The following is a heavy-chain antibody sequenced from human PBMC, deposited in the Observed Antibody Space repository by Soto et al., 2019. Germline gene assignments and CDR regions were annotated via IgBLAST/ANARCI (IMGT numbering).Heavy chain of an antibody. CDR2: IYWDDDK. D-gene: IGHD3-22*01. Sequence: QITLKESGPTLVKPTQTLTLTCTFSGFSLSTSGVGVGWIRQPPGKALEWLALIYWDDDKRYSPSLKSRLTITKDTSKNHVVLTMTNMDPVDTATYYCARDSSGYYGFDYWGQGTLVTVSS. J-gene: IGHJ4*02. CDR1: GFSLSTSGVG. CDR3: ARDSSGYYGFDY. V-gene: IGHV2-5*02.